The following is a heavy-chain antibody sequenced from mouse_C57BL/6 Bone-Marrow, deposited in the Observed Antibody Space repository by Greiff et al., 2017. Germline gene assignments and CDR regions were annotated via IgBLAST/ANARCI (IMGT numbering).Heavy chain of an antibody. CDR1: GYTFTNYW. J-gene: IGHJ4*01. CDR3: ARSYDYDDDTMDY. V-gene: IGHV1-64*01. CDR2: MHPNGGSP. Sequence: QVQLQQPGAALVKPGASVKLSCKASGYTFTNYWMHWVKQRPGQGLEWIGMMHPNGGSPDYNETFKSEATLSVDKSSRTAYMELSSLKSEDSAVYYCARSYDYDDDTMDYWGQGTSVTVSS. D-gene: IGHD2-4*01.